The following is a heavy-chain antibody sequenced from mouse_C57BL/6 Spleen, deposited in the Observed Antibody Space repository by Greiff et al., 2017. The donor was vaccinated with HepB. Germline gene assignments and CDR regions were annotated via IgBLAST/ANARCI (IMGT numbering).Heavy chain of an antibody. V-gene: IGHV1-64*01. D-gene: IGHD2-5*01. CDR1: GYTFTSYW. CDR2: IHPNSGST. Sequence: QVQLQQPGAELVKPGASVKLSCKASGYTFTSYWMHWVKQRPGQGLEWIGMIHPNSGSTNYNEKFKSKATMTVDKSSSAAYMQLSSLTSEDSAVYCCTKDDSKGFAYWGQGTLVTVSA. J-gene: IGHJ3*01. CDR3: TKDDSKGFAY.